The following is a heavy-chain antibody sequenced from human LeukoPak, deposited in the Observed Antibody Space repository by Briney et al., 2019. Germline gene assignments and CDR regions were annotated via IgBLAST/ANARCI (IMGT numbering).Heavy chain of an antibody. V-gene: IGHV1-2*02. J-gene: IGHJ5*02. Sequence: ASVKVSCKASGYTFTGYYIHWVRQAPGQGLEWMGWINPNSGGTNYAQKFQGRVTMTRDTSIGTAYMELSRLRSDDTAVYYCARTGDYSVGWFDPWGQGTLVTVSS. CDR2: INPNSGGT. CDR1: GYTFTGYY. D-gene: IGHD4-11*01. CDR3: ARTGDYSVGWFDP.